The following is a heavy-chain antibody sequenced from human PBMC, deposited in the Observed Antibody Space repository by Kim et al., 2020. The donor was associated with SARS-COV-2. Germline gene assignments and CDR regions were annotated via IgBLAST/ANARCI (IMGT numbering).Heavy chain of an antibody. CDR3: ARGERVTIFGVVIVGTRPTKNWFDP. J-gene: IGHJ5*02. CDR2: INHSGST. V-gene: IGHV4-34*01. Sequence: SETLSLTCAVYGGSFSGYYWSWIRQPPGKGLEWIGEINHSGSTNYNPSLKSRVTISVDTSKNQFSLKLSSVTAADTAVYYCARGERVTIFGVVIVGTRPTKNWFDPWGQGTLVTVSS. D-gene: IGHD3-3*01. CDR1: GGSFSGYY.